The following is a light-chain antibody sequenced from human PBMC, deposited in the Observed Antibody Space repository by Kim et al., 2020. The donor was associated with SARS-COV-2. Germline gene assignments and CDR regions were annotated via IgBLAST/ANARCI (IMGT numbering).Light chain of an antibody. J-gene: IGLJ3*02. V-gene: IGLV3-21*04. CDR2: YDS. CDR1: HLGRKR. Sequence: PRKTAWCTRGGKHLGRKRVRWYQQKPGQAPVLVIYYDSDRPSGIPERFSGSNSGNTATLTISRVEAGDEADYYCQVWDSSSDHRVFGGGTQLTVL. CDR3: QVWDSSSDHRV.